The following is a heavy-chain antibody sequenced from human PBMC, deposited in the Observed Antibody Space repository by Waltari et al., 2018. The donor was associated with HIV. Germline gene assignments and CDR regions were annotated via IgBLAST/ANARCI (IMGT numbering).Heavy chain of an antibody. D-gene: IGHD3-10*01. CDR2: IYPRDSET. V-gene: IGHV5-51*01. J-gene: IGHJ4*02. Sequence: EVQLLQSGAEVKKPGESLNISCKGSGYSFPGYWIGWVRQKPGKGLEWMGIIYPRDSETRLSPSFQGQVTISADKSIDTAYLHWTSLKASDTAIYYCTRQLYRGGEVAYWGQGTLVTVSS. CDR1: GYSFPGYW. CDR3: TRQLYRGGEVAY.